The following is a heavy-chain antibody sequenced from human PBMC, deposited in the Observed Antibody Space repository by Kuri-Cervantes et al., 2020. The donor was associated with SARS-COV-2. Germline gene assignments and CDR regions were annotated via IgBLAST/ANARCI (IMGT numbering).Heavy chain of an antibody. CDR1: GGSFSGYY. V-gene: IGHV4-34*01. CDR2: INHSGST. Sequence: ESLKISCAVYGGSFSGYYWSWIRQPPGKGLEWIGEINHSGSTNYNPSLKSRVTISVDTSKNQFSLKLSSVTAADTAVYYCARLRSGTITIFGVLTKNGYFDLWGRGTPVTVSS. D-gene: IGHD3-3*01. J-gene: IGHJ2*01. CDR3: ARLRSGTITIFGVLTKNGYFDL.